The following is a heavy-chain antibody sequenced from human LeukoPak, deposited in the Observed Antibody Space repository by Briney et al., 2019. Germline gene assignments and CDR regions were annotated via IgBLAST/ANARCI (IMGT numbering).Heavy chain of an antibody. D-gene: IGHD2-15*01. V-gene: IGHV3-7*03. J-gene: IGHJ4*02. Sequence: PGGSLRLSCAAYGFTFSSYWMSWVRQAPGKGLEWVANIKQDGSEKYYVDSVKGRFTISRDNAKNSLYLQMNSLRAEDTAVYYRAREVGYCSGGSCYFGFDYWGQGTLVTVSS. CDR1: GFTFSSYW. CDR2: IKQDGSEK. CDR3: AREVGYCSGGSCYFGFDY.